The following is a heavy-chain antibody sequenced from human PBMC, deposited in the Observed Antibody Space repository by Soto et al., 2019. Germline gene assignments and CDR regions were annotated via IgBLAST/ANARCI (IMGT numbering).Heavy chain of an antibody. V-gene: IGHV4-31*03. CDR1: GGSISSGDYY. CDR2: IYFSGTT. D-gene: IGHD3-22*01. Sequence: PSETLSLTCTVSGGSISSGDYYWSWIRQHPGKGLEWIGTIYFSGTTYYNPSLKSRVTMSVATSKSQFSLKLSSVTAADTAVYYCARRDRSGLSDWLDNWGQGTLVTVSS. J-gene: IGHJ5*01. CDR3: ARRDRSGLSDWLDN.